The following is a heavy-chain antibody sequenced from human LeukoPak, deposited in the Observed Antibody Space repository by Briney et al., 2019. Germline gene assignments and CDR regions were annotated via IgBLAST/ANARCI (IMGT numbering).Heavy chain of an antibody. CDR2: IYYSGST. J-gene: IGHJ4*02. D-gene: IGHD4-17*01. Sequence: PSETLSLTCTVSGDSISSGYYYWSWIRQPPGKGLEWIGYIYYSGSTNYNPSLKSRVTISVDTSKNQFSLKLSSVTAADTAVYYCARDGVSFESGDYVSGFDYWGQGTLVTVSS. CDR1: GDSISSGYYY. V-gene: IGHV4-61*01. CDR3: ARDGVSFESGDYVSGFDY.